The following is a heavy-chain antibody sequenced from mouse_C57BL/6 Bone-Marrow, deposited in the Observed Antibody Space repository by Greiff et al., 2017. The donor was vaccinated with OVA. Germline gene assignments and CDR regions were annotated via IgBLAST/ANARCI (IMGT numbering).Heavy chain of an antibody. V-gene: IGHV1-9*01. CDR3: ARPPHWYGSSYWYFDV. Sequence: QVQLQQSGAELMKPGASVKLSCKATGYTFTGYWIEWVKQRPGHGLEWIGELLPGSGSTNYTEKFKGKATFTADTSSNTAYMQLSRLTTEDSAIYYCARPPHWYGSSYWYFDVWGTGTTVTVSS. CDR1: GYTFTGYW. J-gene: IGHJ1*03. D-gene: IGHD1-1*01. CDR2: LLPGSGST.